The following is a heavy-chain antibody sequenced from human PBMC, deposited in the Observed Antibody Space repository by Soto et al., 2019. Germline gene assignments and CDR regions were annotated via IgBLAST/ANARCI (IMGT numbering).Heavy chain of an antibody. CDR1: GGTFSSYA. J-gene: IGHJ6*02. D-gene: IGHD2-2*01. Sequence: APVKVSCKASGGTFSSYAISWVRQAPGQGLEWMGGIIPIFGTANYAQKFQGRVTITADESTSTAYMELSSLRSEDTAVYYCARLDIVVVPAAMWGLDYYYGMDVWGQGTTVTVSS. CDR3: ARLDIVVVPAAMWGLDYYYGMDV. CDR2: IIPIFGTA. V-gene: IGHV1-69*13.